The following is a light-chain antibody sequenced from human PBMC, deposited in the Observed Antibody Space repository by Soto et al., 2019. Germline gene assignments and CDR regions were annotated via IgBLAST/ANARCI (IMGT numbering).Light chain of an antibody. CDR2: LGS. CDR3: IQALQTLT. V-gene: IGKV2-28*01. CDR1: QSLLHSNGYNY. Sequence: DIVMTQSPLSLPVTPGEPASISCRSSQSLLHSNGYNYLDWYLQKPGQSPQLLIYLGSNRASGVPDRFSGSGSSTDFTLKISRVEGEDVGVYYCIQALQTLTFGGETKEDIK. J-gene: IGKJ4*01.